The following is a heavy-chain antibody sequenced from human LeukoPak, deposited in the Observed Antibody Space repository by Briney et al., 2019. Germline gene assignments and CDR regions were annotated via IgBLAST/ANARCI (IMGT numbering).Heavy chain of an antibody. CDR1: GFTLNSYT. J-gene: IGHJ1*01. D-gene: IGHD6-19*01. V-gene: IGHV3-30*09. Sequence: PGRSLRLSCAASGFTLNSYTMHWVRQAPGKGLEWVAAISYDGLQKYYAQSVKGRFAISRDTSRNTLYLQMYSLRAEDRAVYYCARDSGMYASGWYQKHFQHWGQGTPVIVSS. CDR2: ISYDGLQK. CDR3: ARDSGMYASGWYQKHFQH.